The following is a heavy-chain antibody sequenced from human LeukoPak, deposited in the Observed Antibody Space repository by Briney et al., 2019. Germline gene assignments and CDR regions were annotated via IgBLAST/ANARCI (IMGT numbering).Heavy chain of an antibody. CDR2: IYSGGST. J-gene: IGHJ4*02. CDR3: ARDREALGGATYDY. Sequence: GGSLRLSCAASGFTVSSNYMSWVRQAPGKGLEWVSVIYSGGSTYYADSVKGRFTISRDNSKNTLYLQMNSLRAEDTAVYYCARDREALGGATYDYWGQGTLVTVSS. V-gene: IGHV3-53*01. CDR1: GFTVSSNY. D-gene: IGHD1-26*01.